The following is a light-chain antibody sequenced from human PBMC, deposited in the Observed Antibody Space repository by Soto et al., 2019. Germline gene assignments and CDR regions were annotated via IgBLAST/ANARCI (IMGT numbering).Light chain of an antibody. CDR1: SSNIGAGYE. Sequence: QSVLTQPPSVSEAPGQRVTISCTGSSSNIGAGYEAHWYQQVPGTAPKLLIYETNNRPSGVPYRFSGSKSGTSAALAITGLQAEDEAEYYCQSYDSSLSGYVVGTGTKLTVL. V-gene: IGLV1-40*01. CDR2: ETN. J-gene: IGLJ1*01. CDR3: QSYDSSLSGYV.